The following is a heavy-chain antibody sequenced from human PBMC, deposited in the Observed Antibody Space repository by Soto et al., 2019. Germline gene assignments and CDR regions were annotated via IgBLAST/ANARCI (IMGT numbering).Heavy chain of an antibody. CDR2: ISAYNGNT. CDR1: GYTFTSYG. D-gene: IGHD3-3*01. Sequence: PSVKVSCKASGYTFTSYGISWVRQAPGQGLEWMGWISAYNGNTNYAQKLQGRVTMTTDTSTSTAYMELRSLRSDDTAVYYCAREAHYDFWSGYYHWFDPWGQGTLVTVSS. CDR3: AREAHYDFWSGYYHWFDP. J-gene: IGHJ5*02. V-gene: IGHV1-18*04.